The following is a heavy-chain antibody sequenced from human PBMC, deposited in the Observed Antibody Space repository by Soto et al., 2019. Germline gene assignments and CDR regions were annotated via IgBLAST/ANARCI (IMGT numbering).Heavy chain of an antibody. D-gene: IGHD3-22*01. CDR1: GFTFDDYT. V-gene: IGHV3-43*01. CDR3: AKRNYYDSRGYFYPYYFDY. CDR2: ISWDGGST. J-gene: IGHJ4*02. Sequence: PGGSLRLSCEASGFTFDDYTMHWVRQAPGKGLEWVSLISWDGGSTYYADSVKGRFTISRDNSKNTLYLQMNSLRAEDTAVYYCAKRNYYDSRGYFYPYYFDYWGQGTLVTVSS.